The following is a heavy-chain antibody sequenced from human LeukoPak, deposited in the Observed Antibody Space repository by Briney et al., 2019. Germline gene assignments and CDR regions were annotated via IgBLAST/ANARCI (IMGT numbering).Heavy chain of an antibody. CDR2: ISSSGSTI. CDR1: GFTFSSYE. CDR3: AELGITMIGGV. V-gene: IGHV3-48*03. Sequence: PGGSLRLSCAASGFTFSSYEMNWVRQAPGKVLEWVSYISSSGSTIYYADSVKGRFTISRDNAKNSLYLQMNSLRAEDTAVYYCAELGITMIGGVWGKGTTVIISS. D-gene: IGHD3-10*02. J-gene: IGHJ6*04.